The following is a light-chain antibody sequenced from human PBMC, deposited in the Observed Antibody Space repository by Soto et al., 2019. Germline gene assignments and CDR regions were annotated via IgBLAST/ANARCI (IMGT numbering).Light chain of an antibody. V-gene: IGLV1-40*01. Sequence: QSVLTQPPSVSGAPGQRVTISCTGTSSNIGAGYYVHWYQQRPGKAPKLIILGNTNRPSGVPDRFSGSKSGTTASLAITGLRPEDEGDDYYQSYACARSSRYVFGTGTKVTVL. J-gene: IGLJ1*01. CDR2: GNT. CDR1: SSNIGAGYY. CDR3: QSYACARSSRYV.